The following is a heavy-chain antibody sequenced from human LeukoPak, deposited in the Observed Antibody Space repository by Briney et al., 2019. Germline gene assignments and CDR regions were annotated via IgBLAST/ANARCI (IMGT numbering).Heavy chain of an antibody. Sequence: PGGSLRLSCAASGFTFSSHAMRWVRQAPGKGLEWVSAISGSGGSTYYADSVKGRFTISRDNSKNTLYLQMNSLRAEDTAVYYCAKDQIAVAVFDYWGQGTLVTVSS. J-gene: IGHJ4*02. D-gene: IGHD6-19*01. V-gene: IGHV3-23*01. CDR1: GFTFSSHA. CDR2: ISGSGGST. CDR3: AKDQIAVAVFDY.